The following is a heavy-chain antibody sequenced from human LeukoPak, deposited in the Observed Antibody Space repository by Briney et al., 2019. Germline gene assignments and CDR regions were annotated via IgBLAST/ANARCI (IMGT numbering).Heavy chain of an antibody. CDR1: GDSISSSIYY. Sequence: PSETLSLTCTVSGDSISSSIYYWGWIRQPPGKGLEWIGSIYYSGSTYYNPSLKSRVTISVDTSKNQFSLKLSSVTAADTAVYYCASAVPYQEAPYYFDYWGQGTLVTVSS. CDR2: IYYSGST. D-gene: IGHD2-2*01. V-gene: IGHV4-39*07. J-gene: IGHJ4*02. CDR3: ASAVPYQEAPYYFDY.